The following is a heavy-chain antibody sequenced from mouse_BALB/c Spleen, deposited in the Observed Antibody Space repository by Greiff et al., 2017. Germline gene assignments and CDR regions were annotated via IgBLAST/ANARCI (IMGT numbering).Heavy chain of an antibody. CDR1: GYSITSGYY. CDR2: ISYDGSN. CDR3: ARGLLRFSPAWFAY. D-gene: IGHD1-1*01. Sequence: VQLQQSGPGLVKPSQSLSLTCSVTGYSITSGYYWNWIRQFPGNKLEWMGYISYDGSNNYNPSLKNRISITRDTSKNQFFLKLNSVTTEDTATYYCARGLLRFSPAWFAYWGQGTLVTVSA. V-gene: IGHV3-6*02. J-gene: IGHJ3*01.